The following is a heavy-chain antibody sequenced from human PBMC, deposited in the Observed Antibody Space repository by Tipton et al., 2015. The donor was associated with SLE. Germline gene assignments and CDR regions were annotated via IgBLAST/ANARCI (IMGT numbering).Heavy chain of an antibody. V-gene: IGHV4-38-2*02. CDR1: GYSISSGYY. Sequence: TLSLTCTVSGYSISSGYYWGWIRQPPGKGLEWIGSIYHSGSTYYNPSLKSRVPISVDTSKNQFSLKLSSVTAADTAVYYCAIPLEGEGRYGMDVWGQGTTVTVSS. CDR3: AIPLEGEGRYGMDV. J-gene: IGHJ6*02. CDR2: IYHSGST. D-gene: IGHD1-1*01.